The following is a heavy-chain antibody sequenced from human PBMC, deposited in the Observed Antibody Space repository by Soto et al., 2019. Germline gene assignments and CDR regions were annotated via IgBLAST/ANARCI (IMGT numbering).Heavy chain of an antibody. Sequence: PGGSLRLSCAASGFTFSSYAMSWVRQAPGKGLEWVSAISGSGGSTYYADSVKGRFTISRDNSKNTLYPQMNSLRAEDTAVYYCARYDFWSGYSISNYYYGMDVWGQGTTVTVSS. CDR3: ARYDFWSGYSISNYYYGMDV. J-gene: IGHJ6*02. CDR1: GFTFSSYA. CDR2: ISGSGGST. D-gene: IGHD3-3*01. V-gene: IGHV3-23*01.